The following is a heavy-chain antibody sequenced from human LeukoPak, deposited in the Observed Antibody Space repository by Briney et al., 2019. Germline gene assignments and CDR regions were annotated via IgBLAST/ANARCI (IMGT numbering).Heavy chain of an antibody. CDR2: IGSAGDT. J-gene: IGHJ4*02. D-gene: IGHD3-9*01. V-gene: IGHV3-13*01. CDR1: GFTFSSYD. CDR3: ARGNILTGYSY. Sequence: GASLRLSCVASGFTFSSYDMHWVRQATGEGLEWVSAIGSAGDTDYSGSVKGRFTISRENAKNSLSLQMNSLRAGDTAVYYCARGNILTGYSYWGQGTLVTVSS.